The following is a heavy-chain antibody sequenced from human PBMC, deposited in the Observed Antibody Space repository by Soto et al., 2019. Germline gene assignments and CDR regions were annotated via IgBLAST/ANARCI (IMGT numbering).Heavy chain of an antibody. D-gene: IGHD3-16*02. CDR2: ISYDGSNK. CDR1: GFTFSSYG. Sequence: PGGSLRLSCAASGFTFSSYGMHWVRQAPGKGLEWVAVISYDGSNKYYADSVKGRFTISRDNSKNTLYLQMNSLRAEDTAVYYCAKSGYNYDYVWGSYRPAYYYGMDVWGQGTTVTVSS. V-gene: IGHV3-30*18. CDR3: AKSGYNYDYVWGSYRPAYYYGMDV. J-gene: IGHJ6*02.